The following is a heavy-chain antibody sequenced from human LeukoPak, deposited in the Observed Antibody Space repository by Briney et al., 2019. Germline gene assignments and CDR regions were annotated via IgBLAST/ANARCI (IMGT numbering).Heavy chain of an antibody. J-gene: IGHJ6*02. CDR3: ARDGSIAAAGTKVDYYYYGMDV. CDR2: IYYSGST. CDR1: GGSISSYY. Sequence: SETLSLTCTVSGGSISSYYWSWIRQPPGKGLEWIGYIYYSGSTNYNPSLKSRVTISVDTSKNQFSLKLNSVTPEDTAVYYCARDGSIAAAGTKVDYYYYGMDVWGQGTTVTVSS. V-gene: IGHV4-59*12. D-gene: IGHD6-13*01.